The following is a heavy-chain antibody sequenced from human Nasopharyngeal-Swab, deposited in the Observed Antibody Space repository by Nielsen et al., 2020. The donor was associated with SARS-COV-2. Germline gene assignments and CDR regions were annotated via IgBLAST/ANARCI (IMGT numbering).Heavy chain of an antibody. J-gene: IGHJ3*02. V-gene: IGHV3-30*18. CDR3: AKANVLFWFGQLKNDGFDI. Sequence: GGSLRLSCTASGFSSNNYGMHWVRQAPGKGLEWVAVISYEGSKKYYAESVEGRFTISRDYSKSTLYLQMNSLRPEDTAMYYCAKANVLFWFGQLKNDGFDIWGQGTMVTVSS. CDR1: GFSSNNYG. D-gene: IGHD3-10*01. CDR2: ISYEGSKK.